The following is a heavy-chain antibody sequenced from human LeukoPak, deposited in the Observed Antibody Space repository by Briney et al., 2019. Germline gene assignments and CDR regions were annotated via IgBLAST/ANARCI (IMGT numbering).Heavy chain of an antibody. V-gene: IGHV3-23*01. D-gene: IGHD3-22*01. CDR1: GLTPTTYA. CDR3: ANGDSSGYFDY. J-gene: IGHJ4*02. Sequence: GGSLRLSCAASGLTPTTYAMSWVRQAPGTGLEWVSAVSGSGRRTVYADSVKGRFTISRDNSKSTLSLQMNGLRPEDTAVYYCANGDSSGYFDYWGQGTLVTVSS. CDR2: VSGSGRRT.